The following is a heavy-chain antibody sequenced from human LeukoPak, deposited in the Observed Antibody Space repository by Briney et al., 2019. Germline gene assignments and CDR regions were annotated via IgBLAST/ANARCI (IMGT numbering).Heavy chain of an antibody. CDR2: IIPILGIA. Sequence: SVKVSCKASGGTFSSYAISWVRQAPGQGLEWMGRIIPILGIANYAQKFQGRVTITADKSTSTAYMELSSLRSEDTAVYYCARGTLGVVIIGPDAFDIWGQGTMVTVSS. CDR1: GGTFSSYA. J-gene: IGHJ3*02. V-gene: IGHV1-69*04. D-gene: IGHD3-3*01. CDR3: ARGTLGVVIIGPDAFDI.